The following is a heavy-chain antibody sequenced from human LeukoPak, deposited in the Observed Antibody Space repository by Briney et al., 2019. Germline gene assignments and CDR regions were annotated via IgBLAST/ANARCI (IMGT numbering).Heavy chain of an antibody. Sequence: GSLRLSCAASGFTFSSYAMSWVRQAPGKGLEWVSVLRGSGGPTYYADSVKGRFTISRDNSRNTLFVQVNSLRAEDTAIYYCAKLTGSDAYNDAFDIWGQGTMVTVSS. J-gene: IGHJ3*02. CDR1: GFTFSSYA. V-gene: IGHV3-23*01. CDR3: AKLTGSDAYNDAFDI. D-gene: IGHD5-24*01. CDR2: LRGSGGPT.